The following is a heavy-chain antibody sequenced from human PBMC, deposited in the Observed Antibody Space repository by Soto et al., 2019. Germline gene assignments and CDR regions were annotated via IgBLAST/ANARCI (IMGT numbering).Heavy chain of an antibody. J-gene: IGHJ6*02. CDR3: VFLCIAAAGYYYYYGMEV. CDR1: GYTFTSYY. V-gene: IGHV1-46*01. D-gene: IGHD6-13*01. CDR2: INPSGGST. Sequence: ASVNVSCKASGYTFTSYYMHWVRQAPGQGLEWMGMINPSGGSTSYAQKFQGRVTMTRDTSTSTVYMELSSLISEDTAVYYCVFLCIAAAGYYYYYGMEVWGQGTTVTVSS.